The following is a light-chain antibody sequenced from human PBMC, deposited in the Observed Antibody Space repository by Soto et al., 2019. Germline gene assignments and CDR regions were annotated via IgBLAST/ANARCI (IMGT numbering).Light chain of an antibody. J-gene: IGLJ1*01. CDR1: SSDVGGYNY. V-gene: IGLV2-11*01. CDR3: CAYAGADYV. CDR2: DVS. Sequence: SVLTQPRSGSGSPGQSVTISCTGTSSDVGGYNYVSWYQQHPGKAPKLVIYDVSERPSGVPDRFSGSKSGNAASLTISGLQAEDETDYCRCAYAGADYVFGTGTKVTVL.